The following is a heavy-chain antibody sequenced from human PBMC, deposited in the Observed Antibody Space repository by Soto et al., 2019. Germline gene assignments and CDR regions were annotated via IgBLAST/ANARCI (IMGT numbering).Heavy chain of an antibody. J-gene: IGHJ4*02. D-gene: IGHD2-15*01. CDR1: GFAFSNYA. V-gene: IGHV3-23*01. CDR2: IGGGGGTT. CDR3: AKEWSQGYYFDY. Sequence: EVQLLESGGDLVQPGGSLRLSCAASGFAFSNYAMNWVRQAPGKGLEWVSVIGGGGGTTYYADSVKGRFTISRDNSKKTLYLQMSSLRGDDTAVYYCAKEWSQGYYFDYWGQGTLVIVSS.